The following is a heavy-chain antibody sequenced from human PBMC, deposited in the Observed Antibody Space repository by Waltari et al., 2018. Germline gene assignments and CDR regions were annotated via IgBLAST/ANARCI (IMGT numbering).Heavy chain of an antibody. Sequence: QLQLQESGPGLVKASETLSLTCTVSGDSISSSSYYWGWVRQPPGKGLEWMGNMYYSGGTYYNPSLKSRVTISGDTSKSQFSLKLSSVTAADTSMYYCVRHARTTSGGKHFDHWGQGMLVTVSP. D-gene: IGHD2-15*01. J-gene: IGHJ4*02. CDR3: VRHARTTSGGKHFDH. CDR1: GDSISSSSYY. V-gene: IGHV4-39*01. CDR2: MYYSGGT.